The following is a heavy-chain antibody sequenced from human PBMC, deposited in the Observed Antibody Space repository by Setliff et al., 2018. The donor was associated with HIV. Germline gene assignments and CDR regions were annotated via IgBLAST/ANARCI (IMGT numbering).Heavy chain of an antibody. Sequence: ASVKVSCKTSGYIINYYGLSWVRQAPGQGPEWMGWISPDSDKAEYAEKFQGRITMTTDTLTRTALMELRSLRSDDTAVYYCARSAGDWYFYFDYWGQGTLVTVSS. V-gene: IGHV1-18*01. D-gene: IGHD2-21*02. CDR2: ISPDSDKA. J-gene: IGHJ4*02. CDR1: GYIINYYG. CDR3: ARSAGDWYFYFDY.